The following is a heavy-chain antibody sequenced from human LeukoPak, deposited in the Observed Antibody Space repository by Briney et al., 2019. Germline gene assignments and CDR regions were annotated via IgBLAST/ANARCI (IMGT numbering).Heavy chain of an antibody. J-gene: IGHJ4*02. V-gene: IGHV3-23*01. CDR2: IGGSGGST. D-gene: IGHD2-8*01. Sequence: GGSLRLSCAASGFTFSSYAVSWVRQAPGKGLEWVSSIGGSGGSTYSADSVKGRFTISRDNSKNTLYLQMNSLRAEDAALYYCAKDRSCTNDICRGDFDYWGQGTLVTVSS. CDR1: GFTFSSYA. CDR3: AKDRSCTNDICRGDFDY.